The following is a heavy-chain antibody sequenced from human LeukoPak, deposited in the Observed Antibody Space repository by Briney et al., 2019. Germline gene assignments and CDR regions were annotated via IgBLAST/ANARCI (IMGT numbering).Heavy chain of an antibody. CDR2: ISDSGGST. CDR3: AKVPYSDYGSGEPPFMDV. J-gene: IGHJ6*02. Sequence: QTGGSLRLSCEASGFTFSNYAMSWVRQAQGKGLEWVATISDSGGSTYYADPVEGRFTISRDNSKNTLYLQMNSLRAEDTAIHYCAKVPYSDYGSGEPPFMDVWGQGTTVAVSS. CDR1: GFTFSNYA. D-gene: IGHD3-10*01. V-gene: IGHV3-23*01.